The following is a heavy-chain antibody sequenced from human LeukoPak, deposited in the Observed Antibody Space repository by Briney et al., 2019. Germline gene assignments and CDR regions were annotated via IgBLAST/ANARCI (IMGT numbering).Heavy chain of an antibody. CDR1: GYTFTSYG. V-gene: IGHV1-18*01. CDR3: ARDYYDSGGYYYKFDY. Sequence: ASVKVSCKASGYTFTSYGISWVRQAPGQGLEWMGWISAYNGNTNYAQKLQGRVTMTTDTSTSTAYMELRSLRSDDTAVYYCARDYYDSGGYYYKFDYWGPGTLVTVSS. D-gene: IGHD3-22*01. J-gene: IGHJ4*02. CDR2: ISAYNGNT.